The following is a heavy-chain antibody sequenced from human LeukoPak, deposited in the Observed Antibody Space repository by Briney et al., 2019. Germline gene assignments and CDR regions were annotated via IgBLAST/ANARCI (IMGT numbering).Heavy chain of an antibody. V-gene: IGHV3-48*03. CDR2: ISSSGSTI. Sequence: GGSLRLSCAASGFTFSSYEMNWVRQAPGKGLEWVSYISSSGSTIYYADSVKGRFTISRDNAKNSLYLQMNSLRAEDTAVYYCARASYTTGTIDYWGQGTLVIVSS. D-gene: IGHD1-1*01. CDR1: GFTFSSYE. CDR3: ARASYTTGTIDY. J-gene: IGHJ4*02.